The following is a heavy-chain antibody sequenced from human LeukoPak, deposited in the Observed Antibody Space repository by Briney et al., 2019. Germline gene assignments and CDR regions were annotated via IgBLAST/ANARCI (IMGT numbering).Heavy chain of an antibody. CDR1: GGSISSYY. D-gene: IGHD5-18*01. Sequence: SETLSLTCTVSGGSISSYYWSWIRQPPGKGLEWIGYIYYSGSTNYNPSLKSRVAISVDTSKNQFSLKLSSVAAADTAVYYCARTAMGHNWFDPWGQGTLVTVSS. V-gene: IGHV4-59*12. J-gene: IGHJ5*02. CDR2: IYYSGST. CDR3: ARTAMGHNWFDP.